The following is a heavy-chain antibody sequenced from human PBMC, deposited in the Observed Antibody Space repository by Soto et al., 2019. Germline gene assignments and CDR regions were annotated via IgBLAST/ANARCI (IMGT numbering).Heavy chain of an antibody. CDR2: IYHSGST. D-gene: IGHD3-22*01. CDR1: GGSVSSSNW. CDR3: ASVGSDYDNSGYYLH. Sequence: XETLCLTCVVSGGSVSSSNWWSWVRQPPGKGLEWIGEIYHSGSTTYNPSLKSRATISVDKSENQFSLRLKSVTAADTAVYYCASVGSDYDNSGYYLHWGPGTLVTVSS. J-gene: IGHJ4*02. V-gene: IGHV4-4*02.